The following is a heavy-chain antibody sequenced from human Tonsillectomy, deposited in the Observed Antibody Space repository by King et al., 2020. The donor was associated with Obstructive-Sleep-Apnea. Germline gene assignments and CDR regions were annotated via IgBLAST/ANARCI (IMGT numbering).Heavy chain of an antibody. V-gene: IGHV4-4*07. CDR1: GASVCGYY. CDR3: ATDTSGYYGPLDY. D-gene: IGHD3-22*01. Sequence: VQLQESGPGLVKPSETLSLTCTFSGASVCGYYGWVRQPAREGLEWIWRIHTSGETNYNPSLKSRVTMSLDTSRAQFSLRLSSVTAADTAVYYCATDTSGYYGPLDYWGQGTLVTVSS. J-gene: IGHJ4*02. CDR2: IHTSGET.